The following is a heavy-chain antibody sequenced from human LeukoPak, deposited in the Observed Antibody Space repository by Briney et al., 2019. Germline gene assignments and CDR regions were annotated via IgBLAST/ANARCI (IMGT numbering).Heavy chain of an antibody. CDR3: ARSEDYCSGGSCYAH. D-gene: IGHD2-15*01. Sequence: GGSLRLSCAASGFTFSSYSMNWVRQAPGKGLEWVSSIRFTGSYIYYADSVKGRFTISRDNAKNSLFLQMNSLRAEDTAMYYCARSEDYCSGGSCYAHWGQGILVTVSS. CDR1: GFTFSSYS. CDR2: IRFTGSYI. J-gene: IGHJ4*02. V-gene: IGHV3-21*06.